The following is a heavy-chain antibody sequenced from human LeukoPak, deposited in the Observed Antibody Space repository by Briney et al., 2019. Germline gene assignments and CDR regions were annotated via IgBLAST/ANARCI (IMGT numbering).Heavy chain of an antibody. D-gene: IGHD3-10*01. CDR3: ARDKASGSYYGSSLHI. Sequence: PGGSLRLSCAASGFTFSSYAMNWVRQAPGRGLEWVSGFSGSGGTTYYADSVKGRFTISRDNSKNTLYLQMNSLRAEDTALYYCARDKASGSYYGSSLHIWGQGTMVTVSS. CDR2: FSGSGGTT. CDR1: GFTFSSYA. J-gene: IGHJ3*02. V-gene: IGHV3-23*01.